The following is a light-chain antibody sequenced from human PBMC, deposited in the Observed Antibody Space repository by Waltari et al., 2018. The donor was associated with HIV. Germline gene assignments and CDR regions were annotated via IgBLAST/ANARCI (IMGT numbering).Light chain of an antibody. CDR1: GSNIGAGYD. CDR2: GNI. Sequence: QPVLTQPPSVSGAPGLGVTVPCTGSGSNIGAGYDVNWYQQLPGTAPKLLIYGNINRPSGVPDRFSASKSGTSASLAITGLQPEDEADYYCQSYDSSLSAWVFGGGTKLTVL. V-gene: IGLV1-40*01. CDR3: QSYDSSLSAWV. J-gene: IGLJ3*02.